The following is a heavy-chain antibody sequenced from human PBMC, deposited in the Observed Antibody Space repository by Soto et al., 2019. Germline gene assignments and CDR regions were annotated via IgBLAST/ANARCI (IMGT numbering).Heavy chain of an antibody. V-gene: IGHV3-23*01. Sequence: GGSLRLSCAASGFTFSNYAMSWVRQAPGKGLEWVSGISGSGGSDSGGSTYSADSVKGRFTISRDNSKNTLYLQMDSLRAEDTATYYCAKLYFETHEDYYIGRYCFEYWGQGTPVTVSS. CDR2: ISGSGGSDSGGST. J-gene: IGHJ4*02. CDR1: GFTFSNYA. CDR3: AKLYFETHEDYYIGRYCFEY. D-gene: IGHD3-10*01.